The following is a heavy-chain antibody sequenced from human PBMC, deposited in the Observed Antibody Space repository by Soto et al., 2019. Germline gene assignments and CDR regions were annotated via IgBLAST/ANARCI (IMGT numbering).Heavy chain of an antibody. Sequence: SETTCLTSTVAGGSRSNSSYYWGWIPPPPGKGLEWIGSIYYSGSTYYNPSLKSRVTISVDTSKNQFSLKLSSVTAADTAVYYCARIVYDSSGYRPGRGQGTLVTVYS. CDR3: ARIVYDSSGYRPG. V-gene: IGHV4-39*01. D-gene: IGHD3-22*01. CDR2: IYYSGST. J-gene: IGHJ4*02. CDR1: GGSRSNSSYY.